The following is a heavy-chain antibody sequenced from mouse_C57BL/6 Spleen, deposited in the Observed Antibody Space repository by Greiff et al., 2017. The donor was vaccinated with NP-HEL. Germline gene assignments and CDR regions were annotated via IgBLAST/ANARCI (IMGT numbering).Heavy chain of an antibody. CDR1: GYAFSSYW. D-gene: IGHD1-1*01. J-gene: IGHJ3*01. CDR2: IYPGDGDT. V-gene: IGHV1-80*01. Sequence: VQLQQSGAELVKPGASVKISCKASGYAFSSYWMNWVKQRPGKGLEWIGQIYPGDGDTNYNGKFKGKATLTADKSSSTAYMQLSSLTYEDSAVYFCARSAVVATPSWFAYWGQGTLVTVSA. CDR3: ARSAVVATPSWFAY.